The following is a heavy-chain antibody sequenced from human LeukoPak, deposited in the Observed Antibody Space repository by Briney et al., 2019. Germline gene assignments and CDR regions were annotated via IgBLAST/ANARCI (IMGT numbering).Heavy chain of an antibody. J-gene: IGHJ1*01. Sequence: SETLSRTCTRPAGVISSSRYDWRWIHQPPGKLVLRIVDIYYSGSTYYNPGLKSRVSMSIDTSKNQFSLELRSVAAADTALYYCARRRYYDSTGYLEWGQGTLVTVTS. V-gene: IGHV4-39*01. CDR1: AGVISSSRYD. CDR2: IYYSGST. CDR3: ARRRYYDSTGYLE. D-gene: IGHD3-22*01.